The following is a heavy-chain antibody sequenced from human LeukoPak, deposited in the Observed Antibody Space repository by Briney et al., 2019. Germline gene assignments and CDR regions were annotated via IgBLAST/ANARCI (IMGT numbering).Heavy chain of an antibody. V-gene: IGHV3-30*03. CDR3: VRGGGCSGSPMRYGTDV. J-gene: IGHJ6*02. Sequence: GALELSLAASGMALNQFPIKWVRQAPRQGLGGVAVILYDGSNKYYADSVKGRFTISRDNAKNILFLQMNSLRAEDTAVYYCVRGGGCSGSPMRYGTDVWGQGTTVTVSS. CDR1: GMALNQFP. CDR2: ILYDGSNK. D-gene: IGHD6-19*01.